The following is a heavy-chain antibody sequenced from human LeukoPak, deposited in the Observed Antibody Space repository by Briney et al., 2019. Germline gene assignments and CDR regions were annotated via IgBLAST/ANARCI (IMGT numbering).Heavy chain of an antibody. CDR2: IYYSGST. CDR3: ARDVSSYYYGSGSRGFDY. V-gene: IGHV4-39*01. J-gene: IGHJ4*02. CDR1: GGSISSSSYY. Sequence: PSETLSLTCTVSGGSISSSSYYWGWIRQPPGKGLEWIGSIYYSGSTYYNPSLKSRVTISVDTPKNQFSLKLSSVTAADTAVYYCARDVSSYYYGSGSRGFDYWGQGTLVTVSS. D-gene: IGHD3-10*01.